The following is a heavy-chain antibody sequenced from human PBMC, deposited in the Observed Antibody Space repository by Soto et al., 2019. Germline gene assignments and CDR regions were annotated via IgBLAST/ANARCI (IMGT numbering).Heavy chain of an antibody. J-gene: IGHJ6*02. D-gene: IGHD6-6*01. CDR1: GGSIRTYY. CDR2: IHYSGVT. V-gene: IGHV4-59*01. Sequence: KTSETLSLTCSVSGGSIRTYYWNWIRQPPGGGLEWIAYIHYSGVTNYSPSLRGRVSISIDRSNNEFSLKVSSVTAADTAVYYCARDRAEGSSSTPAGGMDVWGPGTTVTVSS. CDR3: ARDRAEGSSSTPAGGMDV.